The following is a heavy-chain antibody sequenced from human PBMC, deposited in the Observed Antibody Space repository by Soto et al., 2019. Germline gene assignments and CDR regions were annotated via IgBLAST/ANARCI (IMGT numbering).Heavy chain of an antibody. CDR1: GYIFTNYW. V-gene: IGHV5-51*01. CDR3: VRRFCSGTSCRFNRFDP. Sequence: GESLKISCEGSGYIFTNYWIGWVRQMPGKGLEWMGIVNPDDSTTTYSQSFQGQVIISADKSVRSAYLQWSSLKDSDTATYYCVRRFCSGTSCRFNRFDPWVQGTRVTVSS. D-gene: IGHD2-2*01. CDR2: VNPDDSTT. J-gene: IGHJ5*02.